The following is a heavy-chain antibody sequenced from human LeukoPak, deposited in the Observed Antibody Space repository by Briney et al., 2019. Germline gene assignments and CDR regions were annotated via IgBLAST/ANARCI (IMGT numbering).Heavy chain of an antibody. CDR1: GGTFSSDA. D-gene: IGHD2-2*01. Sequence: GASVKVSCKASGGTFSSDAISWVRQAPGQGLECMGGIIPIFGTANYAQKFQGRVTITADKSTSTAYMELSSLRSEDTAVYYCARQVVPADYYYYYGMDVWGKGTTVTVSS. V-gene: IGHV1-69*06. CDR2: IIPIFGTA. J-gene: IGHJ6*04. CDR3: ARQVVPADYYYYYGMDV.